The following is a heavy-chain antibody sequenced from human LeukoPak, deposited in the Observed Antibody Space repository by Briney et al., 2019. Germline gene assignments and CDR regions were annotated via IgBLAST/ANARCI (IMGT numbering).Heavy chain of an antibody. CDR3: ASSWELGPDY. J-gene: IGHJ4*02. V-gene: IGHV3-53*04. CDR2: IYSGGST. CDR1: GFTFSSYA. Sequence: GGSLRLSCAASGFTFSSYAMSWVRQAPGKGLEWVSDIYSGGSTYYADSVKGRFTISRHNSKNTLYLQMNSLRTEDTAVYYCASSWELGPDYWGQGTLVTVSS. D-gene: IGHD1-26*01.